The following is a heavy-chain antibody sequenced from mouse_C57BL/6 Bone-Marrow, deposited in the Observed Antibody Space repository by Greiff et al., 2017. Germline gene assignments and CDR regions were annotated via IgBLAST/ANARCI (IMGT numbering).Heavy chain of an antibody. J-gene: IGHJ3*01. CDR3: ARDGLSTMVTTGFAY. D-gene: IGHD2-2*01. V-gene: IGHV5-4*01. CDR2: ISDGGSYT. CDR1: GFTFSSYA. Sequence: EVMLVESGGGLVKPGGSLKLSCAASGFTFSSYAMSWVRQTPEKRLEWVATISDGGSYTYYPDNVKGRFTISRDNAKNNLYLQMSHLKSEDTAMYYCARDGLSTMVTTGFAYWGQGTLVTVSA.